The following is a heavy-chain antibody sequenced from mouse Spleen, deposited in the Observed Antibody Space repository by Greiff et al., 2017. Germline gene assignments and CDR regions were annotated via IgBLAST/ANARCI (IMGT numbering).Heavy chain of an antibody. V-gene: IGHV5-17*01. CDR3: ASPYDSTWFAY. CDR2: ISSGSSTI. CDR1: GFTFSDYY. J-gene: IGHJ3*01. Sequence: EVHVVESGGGLVQPGGSLKLSCATSGFTFSDYYMYWVRQTPEKRLEWVAYISSGSSTIYYADTVKGRFTISRDNPKNTLFLQMTSLRSEDTAMYYCASPYDSTWFAYWGQGTLVTVSA. D-gene: IGHD2-4*01.